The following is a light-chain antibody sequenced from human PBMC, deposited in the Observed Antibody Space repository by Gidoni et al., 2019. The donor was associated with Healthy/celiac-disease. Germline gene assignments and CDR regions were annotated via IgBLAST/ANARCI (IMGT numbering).Light chain of an antibody. CDR1: SSDVGGYNY. Sequence: QSALTQPASVSGSPGQSITISCTGTSSDVGGYNYVSWYKQHPGKAPKLRIYDVSNRPSGVANRFSGSKSGNTASLTISGLKAEDEADYYCSSYTSSSTVVFGGGTKLTVL. CDR2: DVS. CDR3: SSYTSSSTVV. V-gene: IGLV2-14*03. J-gene: IGLJ2*01.